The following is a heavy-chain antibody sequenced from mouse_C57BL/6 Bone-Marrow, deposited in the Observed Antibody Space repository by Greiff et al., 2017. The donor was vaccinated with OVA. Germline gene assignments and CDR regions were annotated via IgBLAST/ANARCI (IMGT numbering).Heavy chain of an antibody. V-gene: IGHV5-6*01. Sequence: EVQLVESGGDLVKPGGSLKLSCAASGFTFSSYGMSWVRQTPDKRLEWVATINSGGSYTYYPDSVKGRFTITRDNAKNTLYLQMSSLKSEDTAMYCCARGRVKDAMDYWGQGTSVTVSS. D-gene: IGHD2-2*01. J-gene: IGHJ4*01. CDR3: ARGRVKDAMDY. CDR2: INSGGSYT. CDR1: GFTFSSYG.